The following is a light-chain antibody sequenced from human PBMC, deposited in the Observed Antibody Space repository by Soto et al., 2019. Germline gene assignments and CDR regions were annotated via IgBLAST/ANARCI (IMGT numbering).Light chain of an antibody. V-gene: IGKV3-11*01. CDR3: LQPYT. CDR1: QSVSGY. J-gene: IGKJ2*01. Sequence: EIVLTQSPATLYLSPGERATLSCRASQSVSGYLAWYQQKPGQAPRLLISDASNRATGIPARFSGSGSGTDFSLTSSRLGPLVFAVYCCLQPYTFAHGTKLES. CDR2: DAS.